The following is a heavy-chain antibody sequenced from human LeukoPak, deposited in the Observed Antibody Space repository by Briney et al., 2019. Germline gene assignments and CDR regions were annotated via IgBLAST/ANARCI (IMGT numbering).Heavy chain of an antibody. Sequence: GGSLRLSCAASGFTFSSYAMSWVRQAPGKGLEWVSAISGSGGSTYYADSVKGRFTISRDNSKNTLYLQMNSLRAEDTAVYYSAKDRGYCSSTSCPHDYWSQGTLVTVSS. D-gene: IGHD2-2*01. CDR3: AKDRGYCSSTSCPHDY. J-gene: IGHJ4*02. CDR1: GFTFSSYA. V-gene: IGHV3-23*01. CDR2: ISGSGGST.